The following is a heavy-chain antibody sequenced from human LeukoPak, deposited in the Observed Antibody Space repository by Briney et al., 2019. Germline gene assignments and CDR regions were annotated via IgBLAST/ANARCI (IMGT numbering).Heavy chain of an antibody. CDR1: GGTFSSYA. D-gene: IGHD4-17*01. Sequence: SVKVSCKASGGTFSSYATSWVRQAPGQGLEWMGGIIPIFGTANYAQKFQGRVTITADESTSTAYMELSSLRSEDTAVYYCARDKYGDYGYFDYWGQGTLVTVSS. V-gene: IGHV1-69*01. CDR3: ARDKYGDYGYFDY. CDR2: IIPIFGTA. J-gene: IGHJ4*02.